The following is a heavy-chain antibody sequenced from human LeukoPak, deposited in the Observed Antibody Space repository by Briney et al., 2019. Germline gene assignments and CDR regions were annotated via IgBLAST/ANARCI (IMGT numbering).Heavy chain of an antibody. Sequence: PGGSLRLSCAASGFTFSSCGMHWVRQAPGKGLEWVAVIWYDGSNKYYADSVKGRFTISRDNSKNTLYLQMNGLRAEDTAVYYCARIQSDGSGSYYIDYWGQGTLVTVSS. J-gene: IGHJ4*02. V-gene: IGHV3-33*01. CDR2: IWYDGSNK. CDR3: ARIQSDGSGSYYIDY. CDR1: GFTFSSCG. D-gene: IGHD3-10*01.